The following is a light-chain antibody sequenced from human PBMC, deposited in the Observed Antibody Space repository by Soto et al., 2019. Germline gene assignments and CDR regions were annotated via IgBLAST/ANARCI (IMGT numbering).Light chain of an antibody. CDR2: EGS. Sequence: QSALTQPASVSGSPGQSITISCTGTSSDVGSYNLVSWYQQHPGKAPKLMISEGSKRPSGVSHRFSGSKSGNTASLTISGLQAEDEADYYCCSYAGSTTYVFGTGTKVTVL. CDR3: CSYAGSTTYV. J-gene: IGLJ1*01. CDR1: SSDVGSYNL. V-gene: IGLV2-23*01.